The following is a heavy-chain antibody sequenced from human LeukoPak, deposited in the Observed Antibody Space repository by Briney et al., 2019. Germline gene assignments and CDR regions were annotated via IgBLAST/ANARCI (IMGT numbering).Heavy chain of an antibody. Sequence: GGSLRLSCAASGFTFSSNYMSWVRQAPGKGLEWVSRIDDSGVIRSYADSVKGRFTISRDNSKMTLTLQMNSLRAEDTAVYYCAKRLKRNYYYHYAMDVWGQGTTVTVSS. J-gene: IGHJ6*02. CDR3: AKRLKRNYYYHYAMDV. CDR1: GFTFSSNY. CDR2: IDDSGVIR. V-gene: IGHV3-23*01. D-gene: IGHD3-22*01.